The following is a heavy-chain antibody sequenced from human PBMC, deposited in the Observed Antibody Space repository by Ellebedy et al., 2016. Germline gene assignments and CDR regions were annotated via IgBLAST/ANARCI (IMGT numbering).Heavy chain of an antibody. CDR2: LYNTAGP. CDR3: AGRFPNDFYMNV. CDR1: GDGISSFY. V-gene: IGHV4-4*07. Sequence: GSLRLSXTVSGDGISSFYWSWVRQSAGKGLEFIGRLYNTAGPSYNPSLKSRATMSLDTSKKQFSLKLTSVTAADTAVYFCAGRFPNDFYMNVWGKGTTVTVSS. D-gene: IGHD1-1*01. J-gene: IGHJ6*03.